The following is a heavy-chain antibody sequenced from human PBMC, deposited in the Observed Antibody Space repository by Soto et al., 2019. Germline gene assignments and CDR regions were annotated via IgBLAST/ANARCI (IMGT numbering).Heavy chain of an antibody. CDR1: GGSISSYY. CDR3: ARREISYYDILTGPAPDDAFDI. Sequence: SETLSLTCTVSGGSISSYYWSWIRQPPGKGLEWIGYIYYSGSTNYNPSLKSRVTISVDTSKNQFSLKLSSVTAADTAVYYCARREISYYDILTGPAPDDAFDIWGQGTMVTVS. D-gene: IGHD3-9*01. J-gene: IGHJ3*02. V-gene: IGHV4-59*01. CDR2: IYYSGST.